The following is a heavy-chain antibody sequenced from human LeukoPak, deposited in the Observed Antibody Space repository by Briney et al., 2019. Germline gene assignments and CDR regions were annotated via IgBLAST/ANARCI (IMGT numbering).Heavy chain of an antibody. Sequence: PGGSLRLSCAASGFTFSSYSMNWVRQAPGKGLEWVSSISSSSSYIYYADSVKGRFTISRDNAKNSLYLQMNSLRAKDTAVYYCARAIYYGYDSSGYYYFDYWGQGTLVTVSS. CDR3: ARAIYYGYDSSGYYYFDY. CDR1: GFTFSSYS. D-gene: IGHD3-22*01. V-gene: IGHV3-21*01. CDR2: ISSSSSYI. J-gene: IGHJ4*02.